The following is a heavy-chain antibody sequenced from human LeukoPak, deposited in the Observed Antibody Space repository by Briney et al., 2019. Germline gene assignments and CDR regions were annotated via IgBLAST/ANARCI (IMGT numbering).Heavy chain of an antibody. V-gene: IGHV4-38-2*01. Sequence: PSETLSLTCAVSGYSISSGYYWGWIRQPPGKGLEWIGSIYHSGSTYYNPSLKSRVTISVDTSKNQFSLKLSSVTAADTAVYFCARALYGSGSPSDYWGQGTLVTVSS. CDR1: GYSISSGYY. CDR3: ARALYGSGSPSDY. CDR2: IYHSGST. J-gene: IGHJ4*02. D-gene: IGHD3-10*01.